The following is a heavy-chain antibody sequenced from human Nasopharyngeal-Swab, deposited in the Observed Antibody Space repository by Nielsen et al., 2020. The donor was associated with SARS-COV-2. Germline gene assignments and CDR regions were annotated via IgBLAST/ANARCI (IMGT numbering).Heavy chain of an antibody. CDR1: LHTFTNSA. D-gene: IGHD5-12*01. CDR2: IVPSLGLP. J-gene: IGHJ4*02. V-gene: IGHV1-69*10. CDR3: AREGEYGAYDAPDY. Sequence: SLKVSSKTPLHTFTNSALSCVLPAPGLGLDWIRGIVPSLGLPNYAQKFRGRVTISADRSTTTSYLELSSLRSEDTAIYYCAREGEYGAYDAPDYWGQGTLVTVSS.